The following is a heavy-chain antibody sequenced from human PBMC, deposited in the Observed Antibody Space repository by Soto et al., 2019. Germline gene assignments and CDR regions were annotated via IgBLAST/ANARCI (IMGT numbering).Heavy chain of an antibody. V-gene: IGHV3-23*01. CDR3: AKDRRTGVISRGYGLDX. J-gene: IGHJ6*02. Sequence: WGSLRLSCEASGFIFSTFAMNWVRQAPGKGLEWVGGISCGGSSTTYADSVKGRVTVSRDNGNKTLYLEMNGLRSEDTAVYFCAKDRRTGVISRGYGLDXWGPGTMVTVS. CDR2: ISCGGSST. CDR1: GFIFSTFA. D-gene: IGHD2-21*01.